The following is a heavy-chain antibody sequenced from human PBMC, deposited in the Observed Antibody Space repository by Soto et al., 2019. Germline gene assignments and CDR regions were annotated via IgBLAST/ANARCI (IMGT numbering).Heavy chain of an antibody. Sequence: SETLSLTCAVSGGSISSGGYSWSWIRQPPGKGLEWIGYIYHSGSIYYNPSLKSRVTISVDRSKNQFSLKLSSVTAADTAVYYCARGPDYWGQGSLVTVSS. CDR3: ARGPDY. CDR1: GGSISSGGYS. V-gene: IGHV4-30-2*01. J-gene: IGHJ4*02. CDR2: IYHSGSI.